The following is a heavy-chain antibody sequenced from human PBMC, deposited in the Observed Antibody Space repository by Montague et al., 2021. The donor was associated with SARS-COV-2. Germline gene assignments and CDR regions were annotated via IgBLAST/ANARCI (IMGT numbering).Heavy chain of an antibody. Sequence: SETLSLTCSVSGGSISGYYWSWIRQPPGKGLEWIGYIYHSGNTNYNPSLKSRVSISVDTSKNQFSLRLSSVTAADTVVYYCAREYRIELWQTNWYFGLWGRGTLVTVSS. CDR3: AREYRIELWQTNWYFGL. J-gene: IGHJ2*01. CDR1: GGSISGYY. V-gene: IGHV4-59*01. CDR2: IYHSGNT. D-gene: IGHD3-16*01.